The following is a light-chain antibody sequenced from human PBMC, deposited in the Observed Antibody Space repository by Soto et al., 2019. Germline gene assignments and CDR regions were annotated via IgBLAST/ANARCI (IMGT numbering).Light chain of an antibody. V-gene: IGKV1-39*01. CDR1: QSISSY. Sequence: DIQITQSPSSLSSSAPDRVTITCLASQSISSYLNWFQQKPGKAPKLLIYAASSLPTGVPSRFSGSGSGTDFTLTISSLQREDFATYYCQESLTSLGTFGPGTKVDIK. CDR2: AAS. CDR3: QESLTSLGT. J-gene: IGKJ3*01.